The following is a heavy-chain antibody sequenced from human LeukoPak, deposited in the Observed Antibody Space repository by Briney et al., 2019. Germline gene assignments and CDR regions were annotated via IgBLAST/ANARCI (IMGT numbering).Heavy chain of an antibody. CDR2: IWYDGTNK. CDR1: GFTFSDYY. Sequence: AGGSLRLSCAASGFTFSDYYMSWIRQAPGKGLEWVALIWYDGTNKYYADSVKGRFTISRDNSKNTLYLQMNSLRAEDTAVYYCARTPQYCSSTSCYDTHLDYWGQGTLVTVSS. V-gene: IGHV3-33*08. CDR3: ARTPQYCSSTSCYDTHLDY. D-gene: IGHD2-2*01. J-gene: IGHJ4*02.